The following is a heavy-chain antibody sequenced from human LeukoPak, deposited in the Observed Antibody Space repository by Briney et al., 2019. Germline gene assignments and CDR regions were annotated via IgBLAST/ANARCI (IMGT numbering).Heavy chain of an antibody. Sequence: LETLSLTCTVSGGSISSHYWSWIRQPPGKGLEWIGYTYYSGSTNYNPSLKSRVTISVDTSKNQFSLKLSSVTAADTAVYYCARSARAVVVVPAAMPYYYYYMDVWCKGTTVTVSS. J-gene: IGHJ6*03. CDR3: ARSARAVVVVPAAMPYYYYYMDV. V-gene: IGHV4-59*11. CDR2: TYYSGST. CDR1: GGSISSHY. D-gene: IGHD2-2*01.